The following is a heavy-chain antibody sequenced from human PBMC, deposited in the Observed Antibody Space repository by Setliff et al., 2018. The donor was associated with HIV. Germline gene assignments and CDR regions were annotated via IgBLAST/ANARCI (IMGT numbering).Heavy chain of an antibody. J-gene: IGHJ4*02. CDR1: GDTVTGHS. D-gene: IGHD3-3*01. CDR3: VRDRDNFWSGPFDY. CDR2: LNTGNGKT. V-gene: IGHV1-3*04. Sequence: ASVKVSCKAFGDTVTGHSIHWVRQAPGQRLEWMGWLNTGNGKTKYSQRFQDRVTFTRDTSARTAYMELRSLRSEDSAVYYCVRDRDNFWSGPFDYWGQGTLVTVPQ.